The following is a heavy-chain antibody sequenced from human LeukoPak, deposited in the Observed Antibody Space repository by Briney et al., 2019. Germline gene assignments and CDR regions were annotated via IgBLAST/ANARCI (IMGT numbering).Heavy chain of an antibody. V-gene: IGHV4-31*02. CDR2: INYSGST. CDR1: GGSISSGGYY. D-gene: IGHD2-8*01. J-gene: IGHJ4*02. Sequence: KPSETLCLSCTVSGGSISSGGYYWICLRQHPGKGLEWIGYINYSGSTYYNPSLKSRVTISVDTSKNQFSLKLSSVTAADTAVYYCARGTEDIVLMVYAIGYYFDYWGQGTLVTVSS. CDR3: ARGTEDIVLMVYAIGYYFDY.